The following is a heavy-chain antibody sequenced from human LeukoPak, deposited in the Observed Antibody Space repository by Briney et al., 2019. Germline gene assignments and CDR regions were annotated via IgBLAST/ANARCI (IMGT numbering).Heavy chain of an antibody. V-gene: IGHV3-48*01. J-gene: IGHJ6*03. CDR1: GFSFSSYS. D-gene: IGHD3-3*01. Sequence: GGSLRLSCAASGFSFSSYSMIWVRQAPGKGLEWLSYISKSGKTMNYAGSVKGRFTVSRDNAWNSLHLQMNGLRAEDTAVYYCARRITISGVGYYMDVWGKGTTVTVSS. CDR2: ISKSGKTM. CDR3: ARRITISGVGYYMDV.